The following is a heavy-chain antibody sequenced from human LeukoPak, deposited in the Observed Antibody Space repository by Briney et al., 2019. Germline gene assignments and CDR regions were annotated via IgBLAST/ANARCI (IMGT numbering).Heavy chain of an antibody. D-gene: IGHD2-2*01. V-gene: IGHV3-48*03. CDR1: GFTFSSYE. J-gene: IGHJ4*02. CDR2: ISSSGSTI. Sequence: GGSLRLSCAASGFTFSSYEMNWVRQAPGKGLEWVSYISSSGSTIYYADSVKGRFTISRDNAKNSLYLQMNSLRAEDTAVYYCAKVFLGVVVPPPYYFDYWGQGTLVTVSS. CDR3: AKVFLGVVVPPPYYFDY.